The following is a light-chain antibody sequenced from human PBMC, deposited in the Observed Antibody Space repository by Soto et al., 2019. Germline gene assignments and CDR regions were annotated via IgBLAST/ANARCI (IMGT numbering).Light chain of an antibody. CDR2: DAS. Sequence: EIMLTQSPATLSFSPGEIATLSCRSSQSVSSYLAWYQQKPGQAPRLLIYDASNRATGIPARFSGSGSGTDFTLTISSLQPEDFAVYYCQQDYNLPWTFGQGTKVDIK. CDR3: QQDYNLPWT. CDR1: QSVSSY. V-gene: IGKV3-11*01. J-gene: IGKJ1*01.